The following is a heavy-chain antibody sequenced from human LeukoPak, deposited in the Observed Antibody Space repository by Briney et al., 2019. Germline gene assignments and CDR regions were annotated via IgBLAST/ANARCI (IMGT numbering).Heavy chain of an antibody. D-gene: IGHD5-18*01. Sequence: RGESLKISWKGSGYSFTIYWVAWVRQMPGKGLEWMGIIYPDDSDTRYSPSFQGQVTISADKTIDTAYLQCANLKASDTALYYCARGVEGYSYAPDYWGQGTLVTVSS. V-gene: IGHV5-51*01. CDR2: IYPDDSDT. J-gene: IGHJ4*02. CDR3: ARGVEGYSYAPDY. CDR1: GYSFTIYW.